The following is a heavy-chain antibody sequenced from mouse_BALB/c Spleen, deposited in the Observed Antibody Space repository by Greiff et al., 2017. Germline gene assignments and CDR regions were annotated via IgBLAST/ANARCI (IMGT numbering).Heavy chain of an antibody. CDR2: IWRGGST. J-gene: IGHJ4*01. CDR3: AKRGLPWDYYAMDY. CDR1: GFSFTSYG. V-gene: IGHV2-5-1*01. Sequence: VQLQESGPSLVQPSQSLSITCTASGFSFTSYGVHWVRQSPGKGLEWLGVIWRGGSTDYNAAFMSRLSITKDNSKSQVFFKMNSLQADDTAIYYCAKRGLPWDYYAMDYWGQGTSVTVSS.